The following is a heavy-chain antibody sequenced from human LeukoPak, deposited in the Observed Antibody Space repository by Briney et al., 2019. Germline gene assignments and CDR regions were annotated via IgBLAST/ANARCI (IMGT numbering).Heavy chain of an antibody. CDR2: IYTSGST. V-gene: IGHV4-61*02. CDR1: GGSISSGSYY. D-gene: IGHD3-10*01. CDR3: ARIRYDAAGIDY. J-gene: IGHJ4*02. Sequence: SETLSLTCTVSGGSISSGSYYWSWIRQPAGKGLEWIGGIYTSGSTNYNPSLKSRVTIPVDTSKNQSPLKLSSLTAADAALYYCARIRYDAAGIDYWGQGTLVTVSS.